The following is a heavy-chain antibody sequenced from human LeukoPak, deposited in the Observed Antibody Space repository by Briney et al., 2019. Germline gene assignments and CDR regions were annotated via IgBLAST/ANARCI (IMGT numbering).Heavy chain of an antibody. CDR2: ISSSSSYI. V-gene: IGHV3-21*01. J-gene: IGHJ5*02. D-gene: IGHD3-10*01. CDR1: GFTFSSYS. Sequence: PGGSLRLSCAAPGFTFSSYSMNWVRQAPGKGLEWVSSISSSSSYIYYADSVKGRFTISRDNAKNSLYLQMNSLRAEDTAVYYCARASITMVRGVISNWFDPWGQGTLVTVSS. CDR3: ARASITMVRGVISNWFDP.